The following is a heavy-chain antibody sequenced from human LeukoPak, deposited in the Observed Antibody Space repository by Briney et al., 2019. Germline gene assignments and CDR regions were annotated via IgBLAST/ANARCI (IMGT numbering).Heavy chain of an antibody. J-gene: IGHJ4*02. CDR2: IGPDGGDG. Sequence: GGSLRLSCVASGFMFGAYGMHWVRQTPGKGLEWVTFIGPDGGDGSYADYVRGRFSISRDNSRNTVYLQMNSLRPDDTAVYYCAKERGYYDNSGYLIWGLGTLVTVSS. D-gene: IGHD3-22*01. V-gene: IGHV3-30*02. CDR3: AKERGYYDNSGYLI. CDR1: GFMFGAYG.